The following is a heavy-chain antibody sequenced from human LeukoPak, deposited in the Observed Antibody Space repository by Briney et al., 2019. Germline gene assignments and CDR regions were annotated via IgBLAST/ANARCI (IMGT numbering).Heavy chain of an antibody. J-gene: IGHJ4*02. CDR1: GGSISSYY. Sequence: SETLSLTCTVSGGSISSYYWSWIRQPPGKGLEWIGRIYTSGSTNYNPSLKSRVTMSVDTSKNQFSLKLSSVTAADTAVYYCAREGEDTAMVDYWGQGTLVTVSS. D-gene: IGHD5-18*01. CDR3: AREGEDTAMVDY. CDR2: IYTSGST. V-gene: IGHV4-4*07.